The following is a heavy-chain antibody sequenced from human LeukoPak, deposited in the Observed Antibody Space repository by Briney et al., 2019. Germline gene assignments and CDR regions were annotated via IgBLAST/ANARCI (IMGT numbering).Heavy chain of an antibody. Sequence: ASVKVSCKASGYTFTSYDINWVRQATGQGLEWMGWMNPNRGNTGYAQKFQGRVTMTRNTSISTAYMELSSLRSEDTAVYYCARGQMGITMVRGVPYYYYGMDVWGQGTTVTVSS. V-gene: IGHV1-8*01. CDR2: MNPNRGNT. J-gene: IGHJ6*02. CDR3: ARGQMGITMVRGVPYYYYGMDV. CDR1: GYTFTSYD. D-gene: IGHD3-10*01.